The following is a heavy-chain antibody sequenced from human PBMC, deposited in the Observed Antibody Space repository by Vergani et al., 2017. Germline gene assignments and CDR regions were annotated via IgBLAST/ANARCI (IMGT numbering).Heavy chain of an antibody. D-gene: IGHD1-26*01. CDR1: GFTFSSYG. J-gene: IGHJ4*02. CDR2: ISYDGSNK. Sequence: QVQLVESGGGVVQPGRSLRLSCAASGFTFSSYGMHWVRQAPGKGLGWVAVISYDGSNKYYADSVKGRFTISRDNSKNTLYLQMNSLGAEDTAVYYCAKDGGGSYFHYWGQGTLVTVSS. CDR3: AKDGGGSYFHY. V-gene: IGHV3-30*18.